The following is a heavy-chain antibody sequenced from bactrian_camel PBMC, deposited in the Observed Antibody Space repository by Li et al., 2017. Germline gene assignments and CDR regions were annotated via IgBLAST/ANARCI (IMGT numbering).Heavy chain of an antibody. Sequence: HVQLVESGGGMVQAGGSLRLACVATGMKPKNYCVGWFRQVPGRDPEGVARINGEGEPSYRESVKGRFTISQDMAKNILYLQMNSLKSEDTALYYCATVIPGSWYVFSDFGYWGQGTQVTVS. J-gene: IGHJ6*01. D-gene: IGHD6*01. V-gene: IGHV3S63*01. CDR3: ATVIPGSWYVFSDFGY. CDR1: GMKPKNYC. CDR2: INGEGEP.